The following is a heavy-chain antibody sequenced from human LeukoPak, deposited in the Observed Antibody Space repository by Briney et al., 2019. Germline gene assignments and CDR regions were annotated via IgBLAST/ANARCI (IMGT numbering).Heavy chain of an antibody. D-gene: IGHD2-15*01. V-gene: IGHV1-2*06. CDR2: INTNSGGT. CDR1: GYTFTGYY. Sequence: ASVKVSCKASGYTFTGYYMRWVRQAPGQGLEWMGRINTNSGGTNYAQKFKGRVTMNRDTSISTAYMELSMWRSDDTAGVYWAGVWAGTRMVATTGYWGQGTLVTVSS. J-gene: IGHJ4*02. CDR3: AGVWAGTRMVATTGY.